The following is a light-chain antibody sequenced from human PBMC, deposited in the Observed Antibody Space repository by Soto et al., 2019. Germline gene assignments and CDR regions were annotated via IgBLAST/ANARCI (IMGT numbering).Light chain of an antibody. CDR1: QSVSSNY. CDR2: GAS. Sequence: DIVLTQSPGTLSLSPGERATLSCRASQSVSSNYLAWYQQKPGQAPRLLIHGASTRATGVPDRFSCSGSGTDFTLTISRLEPEDFAVYHCQQYGSLSWTFGQGTKV. J-gene: IGKJ1*01. CDR3: QQYGSLSWT. V-gene: IGKV3-20*01.